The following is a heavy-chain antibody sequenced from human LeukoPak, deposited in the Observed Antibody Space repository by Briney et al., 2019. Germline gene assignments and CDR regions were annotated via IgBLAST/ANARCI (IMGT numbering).Heavy chain of an antibody. D-gene: IGHD3-22*01. CDR3: AKEQWVYDSSGYRNGPIDY. J-gene: IGHJ4*02. CDR1: GFTFSSYG. V-gene: IGHV3-30*18. Sequence: GGSLRLSCAASGFTFSSYGMHWVRQAPGKGLDWVAVISYDGSNKYYADSVEGRFTISRDNSKNTLYLQMNSLRAEDTAVYYCAKEQWVYDSSGYRNGPIDYWGQGTLVTVSS. CDR2: ISYDGSNK.